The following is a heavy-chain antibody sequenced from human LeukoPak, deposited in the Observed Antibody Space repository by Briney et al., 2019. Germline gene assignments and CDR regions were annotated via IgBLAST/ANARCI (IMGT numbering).Heavy chain of an antibody. CDR3: ATAYYDSSGYYHNWFDP. CDR1: GFTFSSYW. D-gene: IGHD3-22*01. J-gene: IGHJ5*02. V-gene: IGHV3-7*02. Sequence: PGGSLRLSCAASGFTFSSYWMSWVRQVPGKGLEWVANIKHDGSEKYYVDSVKGRFTISRDNAKNSLYLQMNSLRAEDTAVYYCATAYYDSSGYYHNWFDPWGQGTLVTVSS. CDR2: IKHDGSEK.